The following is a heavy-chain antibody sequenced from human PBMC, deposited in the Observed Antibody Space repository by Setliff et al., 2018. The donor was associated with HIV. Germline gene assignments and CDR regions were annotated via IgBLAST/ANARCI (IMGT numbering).Heavy chain of an antibody. CDR3: TTTLSLWFGAPFDY. Sequence: NPGGSLRLSCAASAFTFSTAWMNWVRQAPGKGLEWVGHIKSRTDGGTTDYAAPVKGRFTISRDDSKNTLYLQMNSLKSEDTAVYYCTTTLSLWFGAPFDYWGQGTLVTVSS. CDR2: IKSRTDGGTT. J-gene: IGHJ4*02. V-gene: IGHV3-15*01. D-gene: IGHD3-10*01. CDR1: AFTFSTAW.